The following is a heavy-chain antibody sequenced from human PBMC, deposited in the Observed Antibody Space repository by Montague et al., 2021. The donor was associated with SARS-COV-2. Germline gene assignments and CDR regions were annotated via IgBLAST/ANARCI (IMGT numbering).Heavy chain of an antibody. CDR1: GGSINDYY. Sequence: SETLSLTCTVSGGSINDYYRSWIRQSPDKGLEWIGYIYSSGKMNYNPSLKSRVTLSADASRNEFSLKLDSVTAADTAVYFCARRGYYDSDGYHWHLNLWGRGMLVIVAS. V-gene: IGHV4-4*09. J-gene: IGHJ2*01. D-gene: IGHD3-22*01. CDR2: IYSSGKM. CDR3: ARRGYYDSDGYHWHLNL.